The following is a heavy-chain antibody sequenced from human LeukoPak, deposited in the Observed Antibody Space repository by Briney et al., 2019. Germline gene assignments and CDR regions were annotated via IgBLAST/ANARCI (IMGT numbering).Heavy chain of an antibody. CDR3: ARPVSVRGYYFDY. Sequence: GGSLRLSCAASGFTFSSYGMHWVRQAPGKGLEWVAVIWYDGSNKYYADSVKGRFTISRDNSKNTLYLQMNSLRAEDTAVYYCARPVSVRGYYFDYWDQGTLVTVSS. D-gene: IGHD5/OR15-5a*01. J-gene: IGHJ4*02. CDR2: IWYDGSNK. V-gene: IGHV3-33*01. CDR1: GFTFSSYG.